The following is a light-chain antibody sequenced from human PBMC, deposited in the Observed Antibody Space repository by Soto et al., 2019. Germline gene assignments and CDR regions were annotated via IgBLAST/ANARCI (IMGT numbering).Light chain of an antibody. CDR3: QQYGPSLIT. J-gene: IGKJ5*01. Sequence: EHVLTQSPGTLSLFPGERATLSCRASQSVAYALAWYQQKPGQAPRLLSSDASSRDAGVPDRVSGRGSGTDVTLTISGLEPEDFAVYDCQQYGPSLITFGQGTRLEI. CDR1: QSVAYA. V-gene: IGKV3-20*01. CDR2: DAS.